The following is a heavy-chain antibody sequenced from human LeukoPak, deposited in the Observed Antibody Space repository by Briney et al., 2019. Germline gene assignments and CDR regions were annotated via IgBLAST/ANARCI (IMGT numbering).Heavy chain of an antibody. J-gene: IGHJ4*02. V-gene: IGHV4-4*02. CDR2: IYHSGST. Sequence: PSETLSLTCAVSGAXISSTNCWSWVRQPPGKGLEWIGEIYHSGSTNYNPSLKSRVTMSIDKSKNQFSLGLSSVTAADTAVYYCARGEGYTSTWYQPHFDYWGQGTLVTVSS. D-gene: IGHD6-13*01. CDR3: ARGEGYTSTWYQPHFDY. CDR1: GAXISSTNC.